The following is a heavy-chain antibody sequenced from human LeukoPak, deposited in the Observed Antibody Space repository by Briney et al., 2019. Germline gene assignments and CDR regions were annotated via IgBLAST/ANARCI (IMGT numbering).Heavy chain of an antibody. J-gene: IGHJ4*02. CDR3: AKTRLRFPDY. Sequence: GASLRLSCAASGFTFSSHAMSWVRQAPGKGLEWVSDISGSGGSTYYADSVKGRFTISRDNSKNTLYLQMNSPRAEDTAVYYCAKTRLRFPDYWGQGTLVTVSS. D-gene: IGHD4-17*01. CDR1: GFTFSSHA. CDR2: ISGSGGST. V-gene: IGHV3-23*01.